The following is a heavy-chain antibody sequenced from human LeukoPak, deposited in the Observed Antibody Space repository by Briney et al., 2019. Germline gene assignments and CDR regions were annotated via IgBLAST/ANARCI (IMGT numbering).Heavy chain of an antibody. CDR2: IHSSGST. D-gene: IGHD3-10*01. Sequence: SGTLSLTCTVSGGSISNYYWSWIRQSAGKGLEWIGRIHSSGSTNFNPSLRSRVTTSADTSKHQFSLWLTSVTAADTALYYCARGIVTITQDSFDVWGLGTMVTVSS. J-gene: IGHJ3*01. CDR3: ARGIVTITQDSFDV. V-gene: IGHV4-4*07. CDR1: GGSISNYY.